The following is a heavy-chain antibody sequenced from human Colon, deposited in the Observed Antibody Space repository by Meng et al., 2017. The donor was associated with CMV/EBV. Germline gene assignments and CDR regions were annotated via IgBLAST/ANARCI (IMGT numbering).Heavy chain of an antibody. CDR2: MNPYTGST. Sequence: ASVKVSCKASGYTFTSYDINWVRQAAGQGLEWLGWMNPYTGSTEYTQKLQGRFTVTRDNSKTTAYMDLTGLRSDDTAVYFCARGPRGGTELLDYWGQGTLVTVSS. CDR1: GYTFTSYD. CDR3: ARGPRGGTELLDY. V-gene: IGHV1-8*02. D-gene: IGHD1-26*01. J-gene: IGHJ4*02.